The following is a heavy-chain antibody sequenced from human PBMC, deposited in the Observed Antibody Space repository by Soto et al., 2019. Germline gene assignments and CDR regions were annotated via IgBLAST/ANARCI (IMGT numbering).Heavy chain of an antibody. CDR3: ARPPYSSGPRHLVY. Sequence: GGSLRLSCAASGFTFSSYSMNWVRQAPGKGLEWVSSISSSSSYIYYADSVKGRFTISRDKAKNSLYLQMNSLRAEDTAVYYCARPPYSSGPRHLVYWGQGTLVTVSS. V-gene: IGHV3-21*01. J-gene: IGHJ4*02. CDR1: GFTFSSYS. CDR2: ISSSSSYI. D-gene: IGHD6-19*01.